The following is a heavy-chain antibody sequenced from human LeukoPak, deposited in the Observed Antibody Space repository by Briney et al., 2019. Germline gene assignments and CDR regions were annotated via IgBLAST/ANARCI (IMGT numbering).Heavy chain of an antibody. Sequence: PETLSLTCTVSAGSISSYYWSWLRPPPGKGLEWIGNIYYSGSTNYNPSLKSRVTISVDTSKNRFSLKLSSVTAADTAVYYCARENHDYGDFSFFDYWGQGTLVTVSS. J-gene: IGHJ4*02. CDR2: IYYSGST. V-gene: IGHV4-59*01. CDR3: ARENHDYGDFSFFDY. CDR1: AGSISSYY. D-gene: IGHD4-17*01.